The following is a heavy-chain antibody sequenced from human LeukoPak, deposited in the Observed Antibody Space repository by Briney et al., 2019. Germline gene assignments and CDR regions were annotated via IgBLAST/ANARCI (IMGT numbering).Heavy chain of an antibody. Sequence: GGSLRLSCAASGFTFSSYDMHWSRHPKGRGLEWVSAIGVAANTFYSGSVKGRFTISRENAKNSLFLLMTSLRADDTAVYYCARQNTPHGNFDYWGQGILVTVSS. D-gene: IGHD1-26*01. CDR2: IGVAANT. CDR1: GFTFSSYD. J-gene: IGHJ4*02. CDR3: ARQNTPHGNFDY. V-gene: IGHV3-13*01.